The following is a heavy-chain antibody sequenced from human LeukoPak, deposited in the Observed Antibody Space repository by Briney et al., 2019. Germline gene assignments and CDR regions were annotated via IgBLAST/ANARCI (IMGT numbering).Heavy chain of an antibody. CDR3: GSGDGERES. Sequence: PSETLSLTYGVYGGSLHYYYWVGWIRQPPGKGLEWIGEINHSGGPYYNPSLKSRVTMSVDTSRNHFSLQLTSVTAADTAVYYCGSGDGERESCGRGTLVTVSS. J-gene: IGHJ5*02. CDR1: GGSLHYYY. D-gene: IGHD3-10*01. V-gene: IGHV4-34*01. CDR2: INHSGGP.